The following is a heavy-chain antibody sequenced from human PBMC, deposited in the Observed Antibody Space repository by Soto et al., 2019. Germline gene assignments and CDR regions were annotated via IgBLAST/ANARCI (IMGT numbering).Heavy chain of an antibody. Sequence: GGSLRLSCAASGFTFSSYEMNWVRQAPGKGLEWVSHISSSGSTIYYADSVKGRFTISRDNAKNSLYLQMNSLRAEDTAVYYCARDSTYYDFWGGYYGMDVWGQGTTVTVSS. CDR2: ISSSGSTI. CDR3: ARDSTYYDFWGGYYGMDV. CDR1: GFTFSSYE. D-gene: IGHD3-3*01. J-gene: IGHJ6*02. V-gene: IGHV3-48*03.